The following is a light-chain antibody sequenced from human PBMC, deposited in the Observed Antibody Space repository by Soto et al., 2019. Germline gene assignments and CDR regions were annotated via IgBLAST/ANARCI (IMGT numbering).Light chain of an antibody. V-gene: IGKV1-5*01. Sequence: EMQMTQSPSTLSASVGDRVTITCRASQSISTYLAWYQQKPGRAPKLLIYDASGLEGGVPSRFSGSGSGTEFTLTISSLQPDDFATYYCQQYNSSFGQGTKVDIK. J-gene: IGKJ1*01. CDR1: QSISTY. CDR2: DAS. CDR3: QQYNSS.